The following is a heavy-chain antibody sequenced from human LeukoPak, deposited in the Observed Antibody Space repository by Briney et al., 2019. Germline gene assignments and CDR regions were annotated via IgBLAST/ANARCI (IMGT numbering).Heavy chain of an antibody. CDR2: IYYSGST. Sequence: PSETLSLTCTVSGGSISSYYWSWIRQPPGKGLEWIGYIYYSGSTNYNPSLKSRVTISVDTSKSHFSLNLSSVTAADTAVYYCASHVVTTWGDYFDYWGQGTLVTVSS. CDR1: GGSISSYY. D-gene: IGHD4-23*01. V-gene: IGHV4-59*08. CDR3: ASHVVTTWGDYFDY. J-gene: IGHJ4*02.